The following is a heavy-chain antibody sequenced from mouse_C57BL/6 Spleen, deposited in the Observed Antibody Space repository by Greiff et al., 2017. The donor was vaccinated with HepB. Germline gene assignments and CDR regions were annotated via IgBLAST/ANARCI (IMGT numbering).Heavy chain of an antibody. Sequence: VQLQQSGAELVRPGTSVKMSCKASGYTFTNYWIGWAKQRPGHGLEWIGDIYPGGGYTNYNEKFKGKATLTADKSSSTAYMQFSSLTSEDSAIYYCARGPHYYGSSYPYYYAMDYWGQGTSVTVSS. D-gene: IGHD1-1*01. J-gene: IGHJ4*01. CDR3: ARGPHYYGSSYPYYYAMDY. CDR2: IYPGGGYT. CDR1: GYTFTNYW. V-gene: IGHV1-63*01.